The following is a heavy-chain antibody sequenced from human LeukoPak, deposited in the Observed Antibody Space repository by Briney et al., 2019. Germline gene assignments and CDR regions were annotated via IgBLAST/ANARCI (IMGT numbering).Heavy chain of an antibody. D-gene: IGHD3-10*01. Sequence: GGSLRLSCAASGFTFGNYAMSWVRQAPGKGLEWVSGITGGGGSTYYADSVRGRFTVSRDTSKNTLYLQMNSLRAEDTALYYCAKYQAIRRGYFDYWGQGTLVTVSS. CDR2: ITGGGGST. CDR1: GFTFGNYA. V-gene: IGHV3-23*01. J-gene: IGHJ4*02. CDR3: AKYQAIRRGYFDY.